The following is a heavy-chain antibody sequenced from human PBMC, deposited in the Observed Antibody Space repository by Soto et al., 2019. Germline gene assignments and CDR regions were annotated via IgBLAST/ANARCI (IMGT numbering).Heavy chain of an antibody. J-gene: IGHJ4*02. V-gene: IGHV1-69*02. CDR3: ARDTTY. CDR2: IISYLDIT. D-gene: IGHD5-18*01. Sequence: QVQLVQSGAEVKKPGSSVKVSCKASGGTFGTYTISWVRQAPGQGLEWMGRIISYLDITDYAQKFQGRFTIAADKSTTTAYMELNRLRSEDTAVYFCARDTTYWGQGTLVTVSS. CDR1: GGTFGTYT.